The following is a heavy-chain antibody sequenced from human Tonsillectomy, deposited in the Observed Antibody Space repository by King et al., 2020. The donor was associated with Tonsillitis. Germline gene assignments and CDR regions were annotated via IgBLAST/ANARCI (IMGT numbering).Heavy chain of an antibody. J-gene: IGHJ4*02. CDR1: GGTFSRYA. D-gene: IGHD3-22*01. V-gene: IGHV1-69*01. Sequence: VQLVESGAEVKKPGSSVKVSCKASGGTFSRYAISWVRQAPGQGLEWLGGIIPIFGTAKYAQKFQGRVTITADESTSTAYMELSSLRSEDTAVYYCARDRSDSSGYYYGPNFDYWGQGTLVTVSS. CDR2: IIPIFGTA. CDR3: ARDRSDSSGYYYGPNFDY.